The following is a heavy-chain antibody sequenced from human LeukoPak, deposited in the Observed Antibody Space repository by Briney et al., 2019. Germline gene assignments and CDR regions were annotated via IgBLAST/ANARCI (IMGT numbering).Heavy chain of an antibody. Sequence: ASVKVSCKASGYTFTGYYMHWVRQAPGRGLEWMGWINPNSGGTNYAQKFQGRVTMTRDTSISTAYMELSRLRSDDTAVYYCARGLHYDSSGYYRWGQGTLVTVSP. CDR2: INPNSGGT. J-gene: IGHJ4*02. CDR1: GYTFTGYY. CDR3: ARGLHYDSSGYYR. D-gene: IGHD3-22*01. V-gene: IGHV1-2*02.